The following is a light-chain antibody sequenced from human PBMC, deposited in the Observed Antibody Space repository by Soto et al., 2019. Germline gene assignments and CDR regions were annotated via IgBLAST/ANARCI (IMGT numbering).Light chain of an antibody. CDR1: QSISNY. CDR2: DAS. V-gene: IGKV1-5*01. CDR3: QQYSGFYPWT. Sequence: DMQMTQSPSTLSASVGDRVTITCRASQSISNYLAWYQQKPGKAPNLLIYDASSLEGGVPSRFSGSGSGTEFPLTIRSLQPDDLATYYCQQYSGFYPWTFGQGTTVEVK. J-gene: IGKJ1*01.